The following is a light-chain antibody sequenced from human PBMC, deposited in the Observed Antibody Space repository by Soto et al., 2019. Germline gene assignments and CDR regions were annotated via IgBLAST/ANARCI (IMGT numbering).Light chain of an antibody. J-gene: IGLJ2*01. CDR1: STNIGRNT. CDR3: AAWDYSLNGVV. V-gene: IGLV1-44*01. CDR2: SNS. Sequence: QSVLTQTPSASGTPGQRVSISCSGSSTNIGRNTVIWYEQVPLTTPKVLIYSNSPRPSGVPDRFSGSKSGTSASLAISGLQSDDEADYYCAAWDYSLNGVVFGGGTKLTVL.